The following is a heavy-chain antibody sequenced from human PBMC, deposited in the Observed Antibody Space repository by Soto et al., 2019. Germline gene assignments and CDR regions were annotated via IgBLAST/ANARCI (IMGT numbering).Heavy chain of an antibody. CDR1: GGTFSSYA. CDR2: IIPIFGTA. CDR3: ARGATPVLRFLEWLNDWFDP. D-gene: IGHD3-3*01. V-gene: IGHV1-69*12. Sequence: QVQLVQSGAEVKKPGSSVKVSCKASGGTFSSYAISWVRQAPGQGLEWMGGIIPIFGTANYAQKFQGRVTITADESTSTAYMELSRLRSEDTAVYYCARGATPVLRFLEWLNDWFDPWGQGTLVTVSS. J-gene: IGHJ5*02.